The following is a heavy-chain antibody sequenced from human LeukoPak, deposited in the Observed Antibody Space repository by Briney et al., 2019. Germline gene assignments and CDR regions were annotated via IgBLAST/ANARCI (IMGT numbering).Heavy chain of an antibody. CDR2: ISRSSGST. CDR3: ARTFSDYDSSGYYYTLDY. Sequence: GGSLRLSCAASGFTFISYAMSWVRQAPGKGLDWVSTISRSSGSTYYADSVKGRFSISRDNAKNSLYLQMNSLRAEDTAVYYCARTFSDYDSSGYYYTLDYWGQGTLVTVSS. D-gene: IGHD3-22*01. V-gene: IGHV3-23*01. J-gene: IGHJ4*02. CDR1: GFTFISYA.